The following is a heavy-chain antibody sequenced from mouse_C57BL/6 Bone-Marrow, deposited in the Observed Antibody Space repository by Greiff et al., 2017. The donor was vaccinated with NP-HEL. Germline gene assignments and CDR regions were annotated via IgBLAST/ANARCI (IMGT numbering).Heavy chain of an antibody. CDR1: GYTFTSYG. J-gene: IGHJ3*01. V-gene: IGHV1-81*01. Sequence: VKVVESGAELARPGASVKLSCKASGYTFTSYGISWVKQRTGQGLEWIGEIYPRSGNTYYNEKFKGKSTLTADKSSSTAYMELRSLTSEDSAVYFCAKIYYDSWFAYWGQGTLVTVSA. CDR3: AKIYYDSWFAY. CDR2: IYPRSGNT. D-gene: IGHD2-4*01.